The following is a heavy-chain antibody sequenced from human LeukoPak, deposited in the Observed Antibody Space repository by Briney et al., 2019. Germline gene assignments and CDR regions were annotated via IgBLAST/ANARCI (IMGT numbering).Heavy chain of an antibody. V-gene: IGHV3-23*01. CDR1: GFSFNTYA. D-gene: IGHD4-17*01. Sequence: PGGSLRLSCAASGFSFNTYAMTWVRQAPGKGLEWVSTVSNSGGVTFYADSVKGRFTISRDNSKNTLYLQMSGLRAEDTALYYCAKPYGYFDYWGQGTLVTVSP. CDR2: VSNSGGVT. J-gene: IGHJ4*02. CDR3: AKPYGYFDY.